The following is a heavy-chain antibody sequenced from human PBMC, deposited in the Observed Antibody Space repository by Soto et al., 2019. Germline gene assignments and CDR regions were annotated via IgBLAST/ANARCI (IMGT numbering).Heavy chain of an antibody. J-gene: IGHJ6*02. V-gene: IGHV1-8*01. CDR3: ARNHYYYGMDG. Sequence: QVQLVQSGAEVKKPGASVKVSCKASGYTFTSYDINWVRQAPGQGLEWMGWINPNSGNTGYAQRFQGKVTMTRNTSINTAYLELISLRSEARAVYYCARNHYYYGMDGWGQGTTGTFSS. CDR1: GYTFTSYD. CDR2: INPNSGNT.